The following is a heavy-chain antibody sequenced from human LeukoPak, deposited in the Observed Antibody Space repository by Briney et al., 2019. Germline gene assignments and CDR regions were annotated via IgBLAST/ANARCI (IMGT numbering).Heavy chain of an antibody. J-gene: IGHJ4*02. V-gene: IGHV3-48*01. CDR2: ISSSSTI. CDR3: ASPLRYFDWAFDY. Sequence: GGSLRLSCAASGFTFSSYSMNWVRQAPGKGLEWVSYISSSSTIYYADSVKGRFTISRDNAKNSLYLQMNSLRAEDTAVYYCASPLRYFDWAFDYWGQGTLVTVSS. CDR1: GFTFSSYS. D-gene: IGHD3-9*01.